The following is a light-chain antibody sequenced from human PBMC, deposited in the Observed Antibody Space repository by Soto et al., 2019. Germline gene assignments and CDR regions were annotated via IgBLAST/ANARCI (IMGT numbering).Light chain of an antibody. CDR2: WAS. J-gene: IGKJ1*01. V-gene: IGKV4-1*01. CDR3: QQYYNSPLT. CDR1: RSVLHSSDNQNH. Sequence: DIVMTQSPDSLAVSLGERATINCKSSRSVLHSSDNQNHLAWYQQKPGQPPNLLIFWASTRESGVPDRFSGTWSGTDFTLTISSLQAEDVAVYYCQQYYNSPLTFGQGTKVEIK.